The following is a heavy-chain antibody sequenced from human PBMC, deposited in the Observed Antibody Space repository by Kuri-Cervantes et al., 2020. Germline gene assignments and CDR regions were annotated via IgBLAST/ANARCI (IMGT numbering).Heavy chain of an antibody. CDR3: AREYDYVWGSYRPADRFDY. CDR2: INWNGDST. Sequence: GESLKISCAASGFTSDDYGMSWVRQAPGKGLHWVSVINWNGDSTGYADSVKGRFTISRDNSKNSLYLQMNSLRAEDTAVYYCAREYDYVWGSYRPADRFDYWGQGTLVTVSS. V-gene: IGHV3-20*04. D-gene: IGHD3-16*02. J-gene: IGHJ4*02. CDR1: GFTSDDYG.